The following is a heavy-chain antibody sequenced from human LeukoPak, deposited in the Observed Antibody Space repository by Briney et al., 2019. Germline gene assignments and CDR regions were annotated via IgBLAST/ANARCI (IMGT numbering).Heavy chain of an antibody. D-gene: IGHD2-15*01. CDR1: GYTFTGYY. V-gene: IGHV1-2*02. Sequence: ASVKVSCKASGYTFTGYYMHWVRQAPGQGLEWMGWINPNRGGTNYAQKFQGRVTMTRDTTISTAYMELSRLRSDDTAVYYCARVGGLNYYYYYYMDVWGKGTTVTISS. J-gene: IGHJ6*03. CDR2: INPNRGGT. CDR3: ARVGGLNYYYYYYMDV.